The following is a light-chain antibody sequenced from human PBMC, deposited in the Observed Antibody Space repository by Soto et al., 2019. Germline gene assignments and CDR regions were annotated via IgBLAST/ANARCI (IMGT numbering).Light chain of an antibody. CDR1: RSVATN. CDR3: QQYNNWPPS. J-gene: IGKJ1*01. V-gene: IGKV3-15*01. Sequence: EIVLTQSPATLSLSPWERASLSCRASRSVATNLVWYQQRPGQAPRLLIYEASARATDIPARFSGSGSGTEFTLTISSLQSEDFAVYFCQQYNNWPPSFGQGTKVDIK. CDR2: EAS.